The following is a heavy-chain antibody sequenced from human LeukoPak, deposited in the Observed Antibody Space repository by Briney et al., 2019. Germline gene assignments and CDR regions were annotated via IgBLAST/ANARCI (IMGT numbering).Heavy chain of an antibody. Sequence: PSETLSLTCTVSSGSLNNKWWSWVRQPPGKGLEWIGESDHSGGTKYIPSLKSRVTISVDRSKNQFSLKMTSVTAEDTAIYYCARGDWWSFDLWGRGTQVTVSS. CDR3: ARGDWWSFDL. CDR2: SDHSGGT. V-gene: IGHV4-4*02. D-gene: IGHD2-8*02. J-gene: IGHJ4*02. CDR1: SGSLNNKW.